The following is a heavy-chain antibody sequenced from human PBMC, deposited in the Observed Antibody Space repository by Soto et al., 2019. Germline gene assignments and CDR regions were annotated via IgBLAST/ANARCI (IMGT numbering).Heavy chain of an antibody. CDR2: INAGNGNT. V-gene: IGHV1-3*01. J-gene: IGHJ4*02. D-gene: IGHD1-26*01. CDR3: ARDFTGSYLGLDY. CDR1: GYTFSGYY. Sequence: ASVKVSCKASGYTFSGYYIHWVRQAPGQGLEWMGWINAGNGNTKYSQKFQGRVTITRDTSASTAYMELSSLRSEDTAVYYCARDFTGSYLGLDYWGQGTLVTVSS.